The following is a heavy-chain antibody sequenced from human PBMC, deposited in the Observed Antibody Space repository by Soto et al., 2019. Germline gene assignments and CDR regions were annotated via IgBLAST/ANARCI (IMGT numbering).Heavy chain of an antibody. Sequence: QVQLVQSGAEVKKPGASVKVSCKASGYTFTSYGISWVRQAPGQGLEWMGWISAYNGNTNYAQKLQGRVTMTTDTSTSTAYMELRSLRYDDTAVYYCARDPSVTYKYQPPISWFDPWGQGTLVTVSS. CDR1: GYTFTSYG. CDR2: ISAYNGNT. D-gene: IGHD2-2*01. CDR3: ARDPSVTYKYQPPISWFDP. J-gene: IGHJ5*02. V-gene: IGHV1-18*01.